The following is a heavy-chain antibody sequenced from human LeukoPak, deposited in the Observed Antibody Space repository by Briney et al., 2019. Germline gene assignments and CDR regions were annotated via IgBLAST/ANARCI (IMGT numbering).Heavy chain of an antibody. CDR3: ARDSGAFDI. CDR2: IYYSGST. V-gene: IGHV4-59*01. Sequence: SETLSLTCTVSGGSLSSYYWSWIRQPPGKGLEWIGYIYYSGSTNYNPSLKSRVTISVDTSKNQFSLKLSSVTAADTAVYYCARDSGAFDIWGQGTMVTVSS. J-gene: IGHJ3*02. CDR1: GGSLSSYY.